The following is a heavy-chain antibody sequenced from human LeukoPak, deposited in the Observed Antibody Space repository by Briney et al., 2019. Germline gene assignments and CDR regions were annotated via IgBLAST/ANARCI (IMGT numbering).Heavy chain of an antibody. D-gene: IGHD6-6*01. Sequence: SETLSLTCAVSGVSISPYYWAWIRQYLGKGLEWIGYVNSTGATYYNPSLKSRVAISVDTSKNQFYLRLISVTAADTAVYFCARGDSNSSDWGQGTLVTVSS. CDR2: VNSTGAT. CDR3: ARGDSNSSD. J-gene: IGHJ4*02. V-gene: IGHV4-31*11. CDR1: GVSISPYY.